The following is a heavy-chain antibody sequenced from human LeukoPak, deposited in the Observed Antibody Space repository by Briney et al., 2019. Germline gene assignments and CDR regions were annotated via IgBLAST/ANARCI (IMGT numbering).Heavy chain of an antibody. V-gene: IGHV3-33*01. CDR3: ARTLSYQLLFDAFDM. D-gene: IGHD2-2*01. CDR2: IWYDASNK. CDR1: GFTFSSYG. Sequence: GGSLTLSCAASGFTFSSYGMHWVRPAPGKGLEWVVVIWYDASNKYYPDYVKGRFTISRDNSKNTLYLQMNYLRAEDTAVYYCARTLSYQLLFDAFDMWGQGTRVTVSS. J-gene: IGHJ3*02.